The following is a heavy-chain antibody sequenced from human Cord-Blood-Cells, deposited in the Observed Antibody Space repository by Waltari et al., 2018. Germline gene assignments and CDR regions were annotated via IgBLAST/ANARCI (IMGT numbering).Heavy chain of an antibody. CDR1: GFTFDDYA. D-gene: IGHD6-6*01. J-gene: IGHJ3*02. V-gene: IGHV3-43D*04. CDR3: AKYLDHSSSSAFDI. CDR2: ISWDGSST. Sequence: EVKLVESGGDVVQHGGSLRLSCAASGFTFDDYAMHWARQATGKGLEWVSVISWDGSSTYYSSSVKGRFTISRYNSKNSLYLQINRLRAEDTALYYYAKYLDHSSSSAFDIWCQGTMVTVSS.